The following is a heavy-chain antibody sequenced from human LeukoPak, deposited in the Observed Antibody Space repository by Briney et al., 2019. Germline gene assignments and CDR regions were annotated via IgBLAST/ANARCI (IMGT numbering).Heavy chain of an antibody. CDR1: GFTFSSYI. CDR2: ISSSSSYI. J-gene: IGHJ3*02. Sequence: SGGSLRLSCAASGFTFSSYIMNWVRQAPGKGLEWVSSISSSSSYIYYADSVKGRFTISRDNAKNSLYLQMNSLRAEDTAVYYCARDRRLGYCSSTSCQGAFDIWGQGTMVTVSS. D-gene: IGHD2-2*01. V-gene: IGHV3-21*01. CDR3: ARDRRLGYCSSTSCQGAFDI.